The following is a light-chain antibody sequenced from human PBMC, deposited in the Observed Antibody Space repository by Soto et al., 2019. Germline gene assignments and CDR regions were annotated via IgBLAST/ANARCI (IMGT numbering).Light chain of an antibody. J-gene: IGKJ1*01. CDR1: QSLLYSSNNKNY. CDR2: WAS. CDR3: QQYYISPAT. Sequence: DIVMTQSPDSLAVSLGERATINCKSSQSLLYSSNNKNYLAWYQQKPGQPPNLLIYWASTRESGVPDRFSGSGSGTDFPLTIISLQAEDVAVYHCQQYYISPATFGQGTKVEIK. V-gene: IGKV4-1*01.